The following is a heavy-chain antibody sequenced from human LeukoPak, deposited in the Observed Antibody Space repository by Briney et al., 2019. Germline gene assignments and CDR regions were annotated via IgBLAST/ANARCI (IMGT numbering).Heavy chain of an antibody. CDR3: ARTPPYQLPSDDAFDI. CDR1: GGTFSSYT. V-gene: IGHV1-69*13. J-gene: IGHJ3*02. D-gene: IGHD2-2*01. Sequence: SVKVSCKASGGTFSSYTISWVRQAPGQGLEWMGGIIPIFGTANYAQKFQGRVTITADESTSTAYMELSSLRSEDTAVYYCARTPPYQLPSDDAFDIWGQGTMVTVSS. CDR2: IIPIFGTA.